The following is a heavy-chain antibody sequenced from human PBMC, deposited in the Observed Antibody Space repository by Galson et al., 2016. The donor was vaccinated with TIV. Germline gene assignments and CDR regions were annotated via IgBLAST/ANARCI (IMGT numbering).Heavy chain of an antibody. CDR3: ARPPYCGGDCYKYDR. D-gene: IGHD2-21*01. CDR2: INAGNGNT. J-gene: IGHJ5*02. CDR1: GYTFTHHP. Sequence: SVKVSCKASGYTFTHHPIHWVRQAPGQRLEWMGWINAGNGNTKYSQKFQGRVTITRDTSATTVYMDLSSLTSEDTAVYYCARPPYCGGDCYKYDRWGQGTLVTVSS. V-gene: IGHV1-3*01.